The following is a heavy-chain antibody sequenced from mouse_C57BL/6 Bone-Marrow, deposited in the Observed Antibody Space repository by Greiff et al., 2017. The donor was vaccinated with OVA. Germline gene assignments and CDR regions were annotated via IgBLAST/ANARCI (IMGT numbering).Heavy chain of an antibody. CDR1: GFTFSDYG. CDR3: ARGGLRRMDY. Sequence: EVKLMESGGGLVKPGGSLKLSCAASGFTFSDYGMHWVRQAPEKGLEWVAYISSGSSTIYYADTVKGRFTISRDNAKNTLFLQMTSLRSEDTAMYYCARGGLRRMDYWGQGTSVTVSS. V-gene: IGHV5-17*01. J-gene: IGHJ4*01. CDR2: ISSGSSTI. D-gene: IGHD2-4*01.